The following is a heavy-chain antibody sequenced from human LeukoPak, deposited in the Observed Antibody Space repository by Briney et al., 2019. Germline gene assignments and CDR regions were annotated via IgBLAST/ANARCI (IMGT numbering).Heavy chain of an antibody. CDR3: ARSSQLLWFGELYYYYMDV. Sequence: SQTLSLTCAISGDSVSSNNASWNWIRQSPSRGLEWLGMTYYRSKLYNDYAVSVKSRISINPDTSKNQFSLQLNSVTPEDTAVYYCARSSQLLWFGELYYYYMDVWGKGTTVTISS. J-gene: IGHJ6*03. CDR2: TYYRSKLYN. D-gene: IGHD3-10*01. V-gene: IGHV6-1*01. CDR1: GDSVSSNNAS.